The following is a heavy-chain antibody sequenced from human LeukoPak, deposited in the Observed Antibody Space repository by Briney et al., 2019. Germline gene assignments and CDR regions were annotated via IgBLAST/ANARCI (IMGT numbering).Heavy chain of an antibody. CDR1: GYTFTSYA. CDR3: AKDSHGSGWYYFDY. CDR2: INAGNGNT. V-gene: IGHV1-3*01. J-gene: IGHJ4*02. D-gene: IGHD6-19*01. Sequence: ASVKVSCKASGYTFTSYAMHWVRQAPGQRLEWMGWINAGNGNTKYSQKFQGRVTITRDTSTSTAYMELRSLRAEDTAVYYCAKDSHGSGWYYFDYWGQGTLVTVSS.